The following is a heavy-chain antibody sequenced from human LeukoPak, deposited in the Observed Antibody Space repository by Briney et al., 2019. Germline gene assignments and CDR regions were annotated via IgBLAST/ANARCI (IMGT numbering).Heavy chain of an antibody. Sequence: SETLSLTCAVYGGSFSGYYWSWIRQPPGKGLEWIGEINHSGSTNYNPSLKSRVTISVDTSKNQFSLKLSSVTAADTAVYYCARGGRSEYSSGWYLSQWSRTFDYWGQGTLVTVSS. J-gene: IGHJ4*02. CDR1: GGSFSGYY. D-gene: IGHD6-19*01. V-gene: IGHV4-34*01. CDR2: INHSGST. CDR3: ARGGRSEYSSGWYLSQWSRTFDY.